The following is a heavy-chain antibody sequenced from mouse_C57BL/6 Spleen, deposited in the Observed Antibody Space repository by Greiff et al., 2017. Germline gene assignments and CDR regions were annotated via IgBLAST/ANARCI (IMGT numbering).Heavy chain of an antibody. CDR2: ISSGGSYT. D-gene: IGHD1-1*01. J-gene: IGHJ2*01. V-gene: IGHV5-6*01. Sequence: EVKLMESGGDLVKPGGSLKLSCAASGFTFSSYGMSWVRQTPDKRLEWVATISSGGSYTYYPDSVKGRFTISRDNAKNTLYLQLSSLKSEDTALYYCARDTTVVAQYYFDYWGQGTTLTVSS. CDR3: ARDTTVVAQYYFDY. CDR1: GFTFSSYG.